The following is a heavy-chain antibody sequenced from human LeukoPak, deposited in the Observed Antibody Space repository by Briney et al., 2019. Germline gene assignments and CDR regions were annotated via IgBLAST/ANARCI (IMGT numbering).Heavy chain of an antibody. Sequence: GGSLRLSCAASGFTVSSNYMSWVRQAPGKGLEWVSAIYSGGSTYYADSVKGRFTISRDNSKNTLYLQMNSLRAEDTAVYYCARGGNYGGLDAFDIWGQGTMVTVSS. D-gene: IGHD4-17*01. J-gene: IGHJ3*02. CDR1: GFTVSSNY. V-gene: IGHV3-53*01. CDR2: IYSGGST. CDR3: ARGGNYGGLDAFDI.